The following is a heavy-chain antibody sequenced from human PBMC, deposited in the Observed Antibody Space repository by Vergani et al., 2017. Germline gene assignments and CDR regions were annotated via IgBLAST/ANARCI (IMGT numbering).Heavy chain of an antibody. J-gene: IGHJ2*01. D-gene: IGHD3-3*01. V-gene: IGHV3-9*01. CDR1: GFTFDDYA. CDR3: TKDHYDFWSGYPNLSPFSL. Sequence: EVQLVESGGGLVQPGRSLRLSCAASGFTFDDYAMHWVRQAPGKGLEWVSGISWNSGSIGYADSVKGRFTISRDNAKNFLYLQMNSLRAEDTALYYSTKDHYDFWSGYPNLSPFSLWGRGTLVTVSS. CDR2: ISWNSGSI.